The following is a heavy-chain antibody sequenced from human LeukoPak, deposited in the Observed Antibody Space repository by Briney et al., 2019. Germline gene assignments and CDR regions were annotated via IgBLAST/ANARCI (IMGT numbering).Heavy chain of an antibody. J-gene: IGHJ6*03. CDR1: GFTFDDYA. D-gene: IGHD2-15*01. CDR2: ISWDGGST. CDR3: ARRDPLLYYMDV. Sequence: GGSLRLSCAASGFTFDDYAMHWVRQAPGKGLEWVSLISWDGGSTYYADSVKGRFTISRDNSKNSLYLQMNGLRAEDTALYYCARRDPLLYYMDVWGKGTTVTVSS. V-gene: IGHV3-43D*03.